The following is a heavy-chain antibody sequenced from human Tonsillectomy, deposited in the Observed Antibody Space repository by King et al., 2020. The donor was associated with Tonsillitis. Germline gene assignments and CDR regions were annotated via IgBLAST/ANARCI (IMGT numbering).Heavy chain of an antibody. CDR3: ARGVTHHYSSSWYFDY. D-gene: IGHD6-13*01. V-gene: IGHV3-21*01. Sequence: VQLVESGGGLVKPGGSLRLSCAASGFTFSSYSMNWVRQAPGKGLEWVSSISSSSSYIYYADSVKGRFTISRDNAKNSLYLQMNSLRDEDTAVYYCARGVTHHYSSSWYFDYWGQGTLVTVSS. CDR1: GFTFSSYS. CDR2: ISSSSSYI. J-gene: IGHJ4*02.